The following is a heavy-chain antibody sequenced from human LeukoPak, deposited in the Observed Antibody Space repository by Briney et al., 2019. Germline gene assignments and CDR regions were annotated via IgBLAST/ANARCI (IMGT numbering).Heavy chain of an antibody. J-gene: IGHJ4*02. CDR2: ISAYNGNT. CDR1: GYSFTAYG. Sequence: ASVKVSCKASGYSFTAYGITWMRQAPGQGLEWMGWISAYNGNTHYAERLQDRVTMTTDKSTSTAYIRLTSMRSHYLALYYCSKDTGLITKGGGPEYWGQGTLVIVSS. D-gene: IGHD2-15*01. CDR3: SKDTGLITKGGGPEY. V-gene: IGHV1-18*03.